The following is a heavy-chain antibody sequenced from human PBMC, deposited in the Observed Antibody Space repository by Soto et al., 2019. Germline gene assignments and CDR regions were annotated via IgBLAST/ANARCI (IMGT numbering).Heavy chain of an antibody. CDR2: ISAYNANK. V-gene: IGHV1-18*01. CDR1: GYTLTRYG. D-gene: IGHD1-20*01. Sequence: QVHLVQSGAEVKKPGASVKVSCKASGYTLTRYGITWVRQAPGQGLEWMGSISAYNANKNYAQKLQGILTMTTDTSTSTAYMELRSLTSDDTAVYYCAREVFRYFDLWGRGTLVSVSS. CDR3: AREVFRYFDL. J-gene: IGHJ2*01.